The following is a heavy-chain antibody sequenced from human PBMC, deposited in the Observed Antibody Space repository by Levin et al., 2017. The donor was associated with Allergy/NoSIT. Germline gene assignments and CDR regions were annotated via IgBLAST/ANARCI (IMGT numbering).Heavy chain of an antibody. Sequence: GGSLRLSCAASGFTFSTSAMHWVRQAPGKGLEWVAVISYDGSNDYYAESVRGRSTISRDNSKSTLYLRVNSLRPDDTAIYYCAKAIPHYRGSGRYYYYYMDVWGKGTTVTVSS. CDR3: AKAIPHYRGSGRYYYYYMDV. D-gene: IGHD3-10*01. J-gene: IGHJ6*03. CDR2: ISYDGSND. CDR1: GFTFSTSA. V-gene: IGHV3-30*18.